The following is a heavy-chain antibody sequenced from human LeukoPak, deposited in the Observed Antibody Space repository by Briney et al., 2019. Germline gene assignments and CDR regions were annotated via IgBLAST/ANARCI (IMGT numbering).Heavy chain of an antibody. CDR2: IKPDGNEQ. J-gene: IGHJ4*02. V-gene: IGHV3-7*01. CDR1: GFIFSDYW. Sequence: PGGSLRLSCAASGFIFSDYWMGWVRQAPGKGPEWVASIKPDGNEQYYVDSVRGRFTISRDNSKDSLFLQVGSLRDDDTAVYYCARECVSAYDYWGQGTLVTVSS. CDR3: ARECVSAYDY.